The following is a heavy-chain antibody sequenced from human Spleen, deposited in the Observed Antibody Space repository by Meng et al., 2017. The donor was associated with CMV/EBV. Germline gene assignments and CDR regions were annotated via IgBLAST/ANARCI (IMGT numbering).Heavy chain of an antibody. CDR3: AKTGDNGSYSY. Sequence: CAVSGVTSSTGGHYWSWIRQQPGEGLEWIRYIYYSGTTYYNPSLKSRITISVDTSENQFSLKLSSVTAADTAVYYGAKTGDNGSYSYWGQGTLVTVSS. V-gene: IGHV4-31*11. CDR1: GVTSSTGGHY. D-gene: IGHD1-26*01. CDR2: IYYSGTT. J-gene: IGHJ4*02.